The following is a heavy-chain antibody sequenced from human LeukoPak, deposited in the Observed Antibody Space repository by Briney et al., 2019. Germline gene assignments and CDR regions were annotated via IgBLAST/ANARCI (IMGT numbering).Heavy chain of an antibody. V-gene: IGHV3-13*01. CDR3: VRGCMFCDWKTWFDP. J-gene: IGHJ5*02. D-gene: IGHD2-8*01. CDR1: GFKITDYD. Sequence: PGGSLRLSCATSGFKITDYDMHWVRQAPGKGPEWVSAIGTLHDTFYSDSVRGRFTISRVDVRNSLYLQMNSLRAGDTAVYYCVRGCMFCDWKTWFDPWGQGTLVTVSS. CDR2: IGTLHDT.